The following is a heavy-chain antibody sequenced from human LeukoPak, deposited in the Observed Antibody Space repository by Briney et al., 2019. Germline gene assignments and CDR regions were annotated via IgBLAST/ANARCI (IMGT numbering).Heavy chain of an antibody. J-gene: IGHJ4*02. CDR1: GFTFSNYW. CDR3: ARTRGSYCFDY. D-gene: IGHD1-26*01. Sequence: PGGSLRLSCAASGFTFSNYWMTWVRQAPGKGLEWVANIKQDGSEKYFVDSLKGRFTISRDNAKNSLYLQMNSLRVEDTAMYYCARTRGSYCFDYWGQGALVTVSS. CDR2: IKQDGSEK. V-gene: IGHV3-7*05.